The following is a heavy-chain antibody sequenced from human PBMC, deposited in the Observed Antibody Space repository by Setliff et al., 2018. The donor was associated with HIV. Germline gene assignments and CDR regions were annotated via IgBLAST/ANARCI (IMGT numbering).Heavy chain of an antibody. CDR2: IFYSGST. J-gene: IGHJ5*02. D-gene: IGHD2-21*01. CDR3: ARVPVAGANWFDP. V-gene: IGHV4-39*01. CDR1: GGPMNTGGYY. Sequence: KTSETLSLTCTVSGGPMNTGGYYWSWIRHHPGKGLEWVGYIFYSGSTYYNPSLKSRITISVDRSKNLFSLKLISVTAADQGVYYCARVPVAGANWFDPWGLGTLVTVSS.